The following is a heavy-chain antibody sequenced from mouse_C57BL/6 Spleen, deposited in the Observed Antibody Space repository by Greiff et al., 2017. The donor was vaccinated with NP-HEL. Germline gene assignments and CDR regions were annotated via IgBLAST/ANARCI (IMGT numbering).Heavy chain of an antibody. CDR1: GFTFSSYA. J-gene: IGHJ2*01. V-gene: IGHV5-4*03. CDR3: ARRKDYYFDY. Sequence: EVKLVESGGGLVKPGGSLKLSCAASGFTFSSYAMSWVRQTPEKRLEWVATISDGGSYTYYPDNVKGRFTISRDNAKNNLYLQMSHLKSEDTAMYYCARRKDYYFDYWGQGTTLTVSS. CDR2: ISDGGSYT.